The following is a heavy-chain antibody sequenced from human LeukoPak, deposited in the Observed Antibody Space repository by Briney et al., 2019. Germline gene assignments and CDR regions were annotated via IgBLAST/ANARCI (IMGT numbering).Heavy chain of an antibody. Sequence: ASVKVSCKASGYTFTSYDISWVRQATGQGLEWMGWMNPKSGNTGYAQKFRGRVTMTRDTSISTAYMELSDLGSDDTAVYYCARGATRNYDFWNDPIGLSFDSWGQGTLVTVSS. D-gene: IGHD3-3*01. CDR2: MNPKSGNT. V-gene: IGHV1-8*01. J-gene: IGHJ4*02. CDR3: ARGATRNYDFWNDPIGLSFDS. CDR1: GYTFTSYD.